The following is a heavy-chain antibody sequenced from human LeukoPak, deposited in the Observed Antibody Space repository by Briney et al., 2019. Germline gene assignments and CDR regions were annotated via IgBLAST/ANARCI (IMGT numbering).Heavy chain of an antibody. CDR2: IRSGGST. CDR1: GLTVSSSY. V-gene: IGHV3-53*01. Sequence: PGGSLRLSCAASGLTVSSSYMTWVRQAPGKGLEWASVIRSGGSTVYADSVKGRFTISRDNSKNTLHLQLNSLRAEDTAVYYCAREGSGRTAYNDGLDVWGQGTMVTVSS. J-gene: IGHJ3*01. D-gene: IGHD3-10*01. CDR3: AREGSGRTAYNDGLDV.